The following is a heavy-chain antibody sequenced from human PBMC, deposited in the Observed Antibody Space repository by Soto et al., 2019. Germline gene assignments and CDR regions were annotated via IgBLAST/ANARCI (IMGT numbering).Heavy chain of an antibody. CDR3: ARDRGGTTRGYYYGMDV. V-gene: IGHV4-34*01. Sequence: SETLSLTCAVYGGSFSGYYWSWIRQPPGKGLEWIGEINHSGSTNYNPSLKSRVTISVDTSKNQFSLKLSSVTAADTAVYYCARDRGGTTRGYYYGMDVWGQGTTVTVSS. CDR1: GGSFSGYY. J-gene: IGHJ6*02. D-gene: IGHD1-7*01. CDR2: INHSGST.